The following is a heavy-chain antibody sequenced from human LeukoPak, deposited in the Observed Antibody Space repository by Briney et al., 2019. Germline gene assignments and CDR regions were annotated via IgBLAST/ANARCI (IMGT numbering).Heavy chain of an antibody. CDR3: AKDPNKANWRWYYFDY. CDR1: GFNFSSYA. CDR2: ISGSGGST. D-gene: IGHD1-20*01. V-gene: IGHV3-23*01. Sequence: GGSLRLSCAASGFNFSSYAMSWVRQAPGKGLEWVSAISGSGGSTYYADSVKGRFTISRDNSKNTLYLQMNSLRAEDTAVYYCAKDPNKANWRWYYFDYWGQGTLVTVSS. J-gene: IGHJ4*02.